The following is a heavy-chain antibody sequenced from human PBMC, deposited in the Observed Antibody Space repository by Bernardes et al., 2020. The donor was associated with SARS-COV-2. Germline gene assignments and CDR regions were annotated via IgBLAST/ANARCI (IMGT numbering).Heavy chain of an antibody. CDR2: ISSSGSTI. J-gene: IGHJ4*02. D-gene: IGHD2-21*01. V-gene: IGHV3-48*03. Sequence: GGSLRLSCAASGLSFSSYEMNWVRQAPGKGLEWVSYISSSGSTIDYADSVKGRFTISRDNAKNSLYLQMNSLRAEDTAVYYCARGHIVASLDYWGQGTLVTVSS. CDR1: GLSFSSYE. CDR3: ARGHIVASLDY.